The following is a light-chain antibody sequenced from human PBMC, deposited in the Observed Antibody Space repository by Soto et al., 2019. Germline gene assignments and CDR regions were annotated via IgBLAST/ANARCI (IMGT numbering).Light chain of an antibody. V-gene: IGKV3-11*01. CDR3: QQRNKLPPLT. CDR1: QSVSSY. Sequence: IVLTQSPATLSLSPGERATLSCRASQSVSSYLAWYQQKPGQAPRLLIYDASNRATGIPARFSGSGSGTDFTLTISSLEPEDFAVYYCQQRNKLPPLTFGGGTKVEIK. J-gene: IGKJ4*01. CDR2: DAS.